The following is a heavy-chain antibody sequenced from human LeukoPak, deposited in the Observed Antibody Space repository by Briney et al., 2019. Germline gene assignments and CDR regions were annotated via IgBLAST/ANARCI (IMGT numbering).Heavy chain of an antibody. CDR3: ARGGRELLGAIFDY. V-gene: IGHV3-30-3*01. D-gene: IGHD1-26*01. J-gene: IGHJ4*02. CDR2: ISYDGSNK. CDR1: GFTFSSYA. Sequence: GGSLRLSCAASGFTFSSYAMHWVRQAPGKGLEWVAVISYDGSNKYYADSVKGRFTISRDNSKNTLYLQMNSLRAEDTAVYYCARGGRELLGAIFDYWGQGTLVTVSS.